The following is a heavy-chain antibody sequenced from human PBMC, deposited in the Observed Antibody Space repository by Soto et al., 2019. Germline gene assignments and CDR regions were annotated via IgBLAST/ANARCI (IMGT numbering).Heavy chain of an antibody. CDR2: IIPILGSA. CDR1: GGTLSNYA. J-gene: IGHJ3*01. V-gene: IGHV1-69*01. Sequence: QVQLLQSGAEVKKPGSSVKVSCKASGGTLSNYAISWVRQAPGQGLEWMGGIIPILGSASYAQKFQDRVTITADESTTTTYIELSSLRSEDAAVYFCASRERVEAFDVWGQGTMVTVSS. CDR3: ASRERVEAFDV. D-gene: IGHD1-26*01.